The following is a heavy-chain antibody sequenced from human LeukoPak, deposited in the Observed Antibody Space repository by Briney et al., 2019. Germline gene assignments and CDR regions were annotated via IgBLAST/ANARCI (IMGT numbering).Heavy chain of an antibody. J-gene: IGHJ6*03. CDR1: GYTFTSYD. CDR3: AREAYDFWSGYLHYMDV. Sequence: ASVKVSRKASGYTFTSYDINWVRQAPGQGLEWMGWMNPNSGNTVYAQKFQGRVTITRNTPISTAYMELSSLRSEDTAVYYYAREAYDFWSGYLHYMDVWGKGTTVTVSS. D-gene: IGHD3-3*01. V-gene: IGHV1-8*03. CDR2: MNPNSGNT.